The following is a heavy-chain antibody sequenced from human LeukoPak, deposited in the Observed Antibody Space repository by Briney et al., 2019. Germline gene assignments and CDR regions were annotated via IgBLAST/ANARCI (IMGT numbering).Heavy chain of an antibody. V-gene: IGHV4-34*01. D-gene: IGHD7-27*01. J-gene: IGHJ4*02. CDR2: INYSGST. CDR1: GGSFSGYY. CDR3: VRGYHWGGYYFDF. Sequence: PSETLSLTCAVYGGSFSGYYWSWIRQSPGKGLEWIGEINYSGSTNYNPSLKSRVTISVDTSKNQFSLKLTSMTAADTAIYYCVRGYHWGGYYFDFWGQGTLVTVSS.